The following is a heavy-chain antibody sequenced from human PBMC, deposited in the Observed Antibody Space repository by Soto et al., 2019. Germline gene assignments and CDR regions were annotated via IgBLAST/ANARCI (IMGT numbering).Heavy chain of an antibody. V-gene: IGHV3-13*01. Sequence: EVQLVESGGGLVQPGGSLRLSCAASGFTFSSYDMHWVRQATGKGLEWVSAIGTAGDTYYPGSVKGRFTISRENAKNSLYLQMNSLRAGDTAVYYCARAEGGFYYYYGMDVWGQGTTVTVSS. CDR1: GFTFSSYD. D-gene: IGHD3-16*01. J-gene: IGHJ6*02. CDR2: IGTAGDT. CDR3: ARAEGGFYYYYGMDV.